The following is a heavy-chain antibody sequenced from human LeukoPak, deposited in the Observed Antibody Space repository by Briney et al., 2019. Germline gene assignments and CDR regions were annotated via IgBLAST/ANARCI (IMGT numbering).Heavy chain of an antibody. CDR1: GFTFSSYA. J-gene: IGHJ4*02. CDR2: ISGSGGST. CDR3: AKGPDYVWGSYRHLDH. Sequence: GGSLRLSCAASGFTFSSYAMSWVRQAPGKGLEWVSAISGSGGSTYYADSVKGRFTISRDNSKNTLYLQMNSLRAEDTAVYYCAKGPDYVWGSYRHLDHWGQGTLVTVSS. D-gene: IGHD3-16*02. V-gene: IGHV3-23*01.